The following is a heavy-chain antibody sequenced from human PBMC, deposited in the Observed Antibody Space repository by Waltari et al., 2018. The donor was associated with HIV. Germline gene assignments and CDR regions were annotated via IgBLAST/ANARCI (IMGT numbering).Heavy chain of an antibody. Sequence: QLQLQESGPGLVKPSETLSLTCTVSGGSISSSSYSWGWIRQPPGKGLEWIGSIYYSGSTYYNPSLKSRVTISVDTSKNQFSLKLSSVTAADTAVYYCARVEVVVPAALGNWFDPWGQGTLVTVSS. V-gene: IGHV4-39*01. CDR3: ARVEVVVPAALGNWFDP. CDR1: GGSISSSSYS. D-gene: IGHD2-2*01. J-gene: IGHJ5*02. CDR2: IYYSGST.